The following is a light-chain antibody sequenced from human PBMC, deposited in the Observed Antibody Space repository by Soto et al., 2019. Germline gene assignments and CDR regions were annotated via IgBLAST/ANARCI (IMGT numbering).Light chain of an antibody. CDR3: QSYDSSLSGSV. CDR2: GTT. J-gene: IGLJ2*01. CDR1: SSNIGARYD. Sequence: QSVLTQPPSVSGAPGQRVTISCTGSSSNIGARYDVHWYQQLPGTAPKLLIYGTTNRPSGVPDRFSGSKSGTSASLAITGLQAEDEADYYCQSYDSSLSGSVFGGGTKLTVL. V-gene: IGLV1-40*01.